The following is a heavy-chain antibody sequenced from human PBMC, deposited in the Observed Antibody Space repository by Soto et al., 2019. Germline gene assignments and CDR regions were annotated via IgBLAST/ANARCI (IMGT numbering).Heavy chain of an antibody. D-gene: IGHD5-18*01. CDR1: GGTFSSYA. CDR3: ARDRSSGYSYGYGIGFWFDP. J-gene: IGHJ5*02. V-gene: IGHV1-69*01. CDR2: IIPIFGTA. Sequence: QVQLVQSGAKVQKPGSSVKVSCKASGGTFSSYAISWVRQAPGQGLEWMGGIIPIFGTANYAQKFQGRVTITADESTSTAYMELSSLRSEDTAVYDCARDRSSGYSYGYGIGFWFDPWGQGTLVTVSS.